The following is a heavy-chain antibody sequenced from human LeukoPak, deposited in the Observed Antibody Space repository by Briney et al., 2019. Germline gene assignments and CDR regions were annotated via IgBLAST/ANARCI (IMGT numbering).Heavy chain of an antibody. Sequence: GGSLRLSCAASGFTFDDYTMHWVRQAPGKGLEWVSLISWDGGSTYYADSVKGRFTISRDNSKNSLYLQMNSLRTEDTALYYCAKDMVGSGTQAFDYSGQGTLVTVSS. D-gene: IGHD3-10*01. J-gene: IGHJ4*02. CDR1: GFTFDDYT. V-gene: IGHV3-43*01. CDR2: ISWDGGST. CDR3: AKDMVGSGTQAFDY.